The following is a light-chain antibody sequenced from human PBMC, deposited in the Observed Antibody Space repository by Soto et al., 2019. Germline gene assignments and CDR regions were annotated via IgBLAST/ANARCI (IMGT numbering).Light chain of an antibody. CDR1: ESVSKY. CDR2: EAS. J-gene: IGKJ1*01. Sequence: EVVLTQSPATLSASPGERAILSCRASESVSKYLAWYQQKPGQAPRLLIYEASARATGIPSRFSGSGSGTEFTLTINSLQSEDFAVYYCHQYNDWRTFGQGTRVDIK. V-gene: IGKV3-15*01. CDR3: HQYNDWRT.